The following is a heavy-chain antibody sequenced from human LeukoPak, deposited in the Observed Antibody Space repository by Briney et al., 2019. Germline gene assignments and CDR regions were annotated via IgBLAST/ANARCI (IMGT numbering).Heavy chain of an antibody. V-gene: IGHV3-30-3*01. CDR2: ISYDGSNK. CDR3: ARGQWLADLDY. Sequence: GGSLRLSCAASGFTFSSYAMHWVRQAPGKGLEWVAAISYDGSNKYYADSVKGRFTISRDNSKNTLYLQMNSLRAEDTAVYYCARGQWLADLDYWGQGTLVTVSS. CDR1: GFTFSSYA. D-gene: IGHD6-19*01. J-gene: IGHJ4*02.